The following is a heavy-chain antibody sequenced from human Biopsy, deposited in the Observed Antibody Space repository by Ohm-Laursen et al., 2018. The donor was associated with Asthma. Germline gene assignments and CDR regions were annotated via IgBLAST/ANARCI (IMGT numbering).Heavy chain of an antibody. CDR3: ARTFHFWSPYHAEHYQL. CDR2: MYYGETT. Sequence: SQTLSLTCTVSGASITSSAYYWGWIRQPPGKGLEWIGSMYYGETTYYSPSLKSRVTISVDTSKNQFSLILSSVTAADTAVYYCARTFHFWSPYHAEHYQLWGQGTLVTVSS. D-gene: IGHD3-3*02. CDR1: GASITSSAYY. J-gene: IGHJ1*01. V-gene: IGHV4-39*01.